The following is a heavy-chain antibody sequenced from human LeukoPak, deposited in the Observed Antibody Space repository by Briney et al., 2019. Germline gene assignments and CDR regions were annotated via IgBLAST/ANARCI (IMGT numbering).Heavy chain of an antibody. J-gene: IGHJ4*02. CDR3: ARGAMTTVTTYLDY. V-gene: IGHV1-18*01. Sequence: ASVKVSCKAFGYTFNSYGINWVRQAPGQGLEWMGWISGYNGHTNYAQKLQGRVTMTTDTSTSTAYMELRSLRSDDTAVYYCARGAMTTVTTYLDYWGQGTLVTVSS. D-gene: IGHD4-11*01. CDR2: ISGYNGHT. CDR1: GYTFNSYG.